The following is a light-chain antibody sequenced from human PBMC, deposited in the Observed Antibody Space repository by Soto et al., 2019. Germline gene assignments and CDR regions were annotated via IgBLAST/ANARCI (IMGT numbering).Light chain of an antibody. J-gene: IGKJ2*01. Sequence: DIQMTQSPSSVSASVGDRVTITCRASQGISNWLAWYQQKAGKAPKLLIYATSTLQSGVPSRFRGSGSGTEFTLTISSLQXEXXXXXXXXXXXXXXXXXGQGTKLEIK. CDR2: ATS. CDR3: XXXXXXXXX. V-gene: IGKV1-12*01. CDR1: QGISNW.